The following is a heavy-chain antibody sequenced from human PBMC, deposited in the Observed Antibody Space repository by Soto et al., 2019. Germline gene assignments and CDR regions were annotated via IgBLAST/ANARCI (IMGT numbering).Heavy chain of an antibody. V-gene: IGHV1-2*02. J-gene: IGHJ5*02. Sequence: QVQLVQSGAEVKKPGASVKVSYKASGYTFTDYYMHWVRQAPGQGLEWMGWINPNSGGTNYAQKLQGRVTMTRDTSISTAYMELSGLRSDDTAVYYCATCSGSSCYANWFDPCGQGTLVTVSS. CDR1: GYTFTDYY. CDR2: INPNSGGT. CDR3: ATCSGSSCYANWFDP. D-gene: IGHD2-15*01.